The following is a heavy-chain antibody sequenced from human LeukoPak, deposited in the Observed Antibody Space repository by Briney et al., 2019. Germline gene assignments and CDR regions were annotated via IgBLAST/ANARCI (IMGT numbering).Heavy chain of an antibody. D-gene: IGHD3-10*01. CDR1: GGSISSGGYY. CDR3: ARGGSGSYSYWFDP. CDR2: IYYSGST. Sequence: SETLSLTCTVSGGSISSGGYYWSWIRQHPGKGLEWIGYIYYSGSTYYNPSLKSRVTISVDTSKNQFSLKLSSVTAADTAVYYCARGGSGSYSYWFDPRGQGTLVTVSS. J-gene: IGHJ5*02. V-gene: IGHV4-31*03.